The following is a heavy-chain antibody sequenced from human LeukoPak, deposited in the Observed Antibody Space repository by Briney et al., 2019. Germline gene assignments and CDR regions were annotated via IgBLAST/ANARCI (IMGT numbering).Heavy chain of an antibody. CDR3: ARGRTRVVDSSSWYWDY. D-gene: IGHD6-13*01. J-gene: IGHJ4*02. V-gene: IGHV1-46*01. CDR1: GYTFTSYY. CDR2: INPSGGST. Sequence: ASVKVSCKASGYTFTSYYMHWVRQAPGQGLEWMGIINPSGGSTSYAQRFQGRVTMTRDMSTSTVYMELSSLRSEDTAVYYCARGRTRVVDSSSWYWDYWGQGTLVTVSS.